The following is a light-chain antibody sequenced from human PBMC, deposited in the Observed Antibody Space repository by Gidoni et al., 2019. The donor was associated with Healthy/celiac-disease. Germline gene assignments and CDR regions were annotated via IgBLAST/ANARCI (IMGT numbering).Light chain of an antibody. V-gene: IGKV3-15*01. CDR1: QSVSRK. Sequence: EIVMTQSPATLSVSPGERATLSCRASQSVSRKLALYQQKPCQAPRILIYVASNRATGIPARFSGSGSGTEFTLTISSLQSEDFAVYYCQQYNNWPALTFGGGTKVEIK. CDR2: VAS. CDR3: QQYNNWPALT. J-gene: IGKJ4*01.